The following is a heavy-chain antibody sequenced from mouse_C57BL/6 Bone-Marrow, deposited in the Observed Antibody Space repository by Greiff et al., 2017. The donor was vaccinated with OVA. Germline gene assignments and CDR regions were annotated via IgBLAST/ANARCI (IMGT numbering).Heavy chain of an antibody. V-gene: IGHV14-4*01. CDR1: GFNIKDDY. CDR2: NDPENGDT. J-gene: IGHJ2*01. D-gene: IGHD1-1*02. Sequence: EVQLQQSGAELVRPGASVKLSCTASGFNIKDDYMHWVKQRPEQGLEWIGWNDPENGDTEYASKFQGKATITADTSSNTAYLQLSSLTSEDTAVYYCTTSGNYSGYWGQGTTLTVSS. CDR3: TTSGNYSGY.